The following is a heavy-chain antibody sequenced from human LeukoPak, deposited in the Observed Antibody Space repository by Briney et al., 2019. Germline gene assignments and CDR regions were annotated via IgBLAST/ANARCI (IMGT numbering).Heavy chain of an antibody. D-gene: IGHD3-3*01. V-gene: IGHV4-30-4*01. CDR2: IYYSGST. J-gene: IGHJ6*03. CDR3: ARQRFLEWSPPYYYYMDV. Sequence: SQTLSLTCTVSGGSISSGDYYWSWIRQPPGKGLEWIGYIYYSGSTYYNPSLKSRVTISVDTSKDQFSLKLSSVTAADTAVYYCARQRFLEWSPPYYYYMDVWGKGTTVTVSS. CDR1: GGSISSGDYY.